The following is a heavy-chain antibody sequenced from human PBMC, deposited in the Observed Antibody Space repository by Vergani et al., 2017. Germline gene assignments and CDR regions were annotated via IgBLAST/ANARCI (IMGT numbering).Heavy chain of an antibody. V-gene: IGHV3-53*01. Sequence: EVQLVESGGGLVKPGGSLRLSCAASGFTVSSNYMSWVRQAPGKGLEWVSVIYSGGSTYYADSVKGRFTISRDNSKNTLYLQMNSLRAEDTAVYYCARDHYDFWSGESDYYYGMDVWGQGTTVTVSS. J-gene: IGHJ6*02. CDR1: GFTVSSNY. CDR2: IYSGGST. D-gene: IGHD3-3*01. CDR3: ARDHYDFWSGESDYYYGMDV.